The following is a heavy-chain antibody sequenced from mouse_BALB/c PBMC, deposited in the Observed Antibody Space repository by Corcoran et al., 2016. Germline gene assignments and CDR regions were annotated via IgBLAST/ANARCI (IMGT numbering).Heavy chain of an antibody. CDR2: IDPANGNT. J-gene: IGHJ1*01. CDR1: GFNIKDTY. CDR3: ANWDWYVDV. V-gene: IGHV14-3*02. D-gene: IGHD4-1*01. Sequence: EVQLQQSGAELLKPGASVKLSCTASGFNIKDTYMHWVKQRPEQGLEWIGRIDPANGNTKYDPKFQGKATITADTSSNTAYLQLSSLTSEDTAVYYCANWDWYVDVWGAGTTVTVSS.